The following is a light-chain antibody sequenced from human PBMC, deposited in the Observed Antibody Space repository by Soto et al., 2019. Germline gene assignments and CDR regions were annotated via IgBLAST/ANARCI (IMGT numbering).Light chain of an antibody. Sequence: QSVLTQPPSVSGTPGQRVTISCSGSSSNIGTNVVNWYQHLPGTAPKLLIYDNDKRPSGIPDRFSASKSGTSATLGITGLQTGDEADYYCEAWDSSLSAGVFGGGTQLTVL. CDR3: EAWDSSLSAGV. CDR2: DND. CDR1: SSNIGTNV. V-gene: IGLV1-51*01. J-gene: IGLJ3*02.